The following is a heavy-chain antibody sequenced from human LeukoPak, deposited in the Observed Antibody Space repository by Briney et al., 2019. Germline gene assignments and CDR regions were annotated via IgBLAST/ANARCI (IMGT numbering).Heavy chain of an antibody. J-gene: IGHJ6*02. CDR3: AKNSGTYWVYQNGIDV. V-gene: IGHV3-9*01. CDR1: GFTFDDYA. Sequence: PGGSLRLSCAASGFTFDDYAMHWVRQAPGKGLEGVSGISWNSGSIGYADSVKGRFTISRDNSNNTLYLQMNSLRAEDTAVYYCAKNSGTYWVYQNGIDVWGRGTTVTVSS. CDR2: ISWNSGSI. D-gene: IGHD1-26*01.